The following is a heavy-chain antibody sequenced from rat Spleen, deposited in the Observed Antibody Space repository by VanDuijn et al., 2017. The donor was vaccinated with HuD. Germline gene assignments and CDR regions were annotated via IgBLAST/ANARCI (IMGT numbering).Heavy chain of an antibody. CDR1: GFTFNNYD. V-gene: IGHV2-32*01. CDR2: IWTGGNT. D-gene: IGHD1-7*01. Sequence: VQLVESGGGLVQPGRSMKLSCAASGFTFNNYDMAWVRQPPGKGLEWMGVIWTGGNTAYNSLLKSRLSISRDTSKSQVFLKMNSLQTEDIATYYCAREGTTGMDWYFDFWGPGTMVTVSS. CDR3: AREGTTGMDWYFDF. J-gene: IGHJ1*01.